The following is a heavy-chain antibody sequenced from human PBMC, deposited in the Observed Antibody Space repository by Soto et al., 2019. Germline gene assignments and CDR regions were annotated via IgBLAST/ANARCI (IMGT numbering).Heavy chain of an antibody. CDR2: IKSKTHGGTP. D-gene: IGHD3-22*01. CDR3: TTDSYSSIIVVRFDY. V-gene: IGHV3-15*07. J-gene: IGHJ4*01. CDR1: GFTFSEAW. Sequence: GGSLRLSCAGSGFTFSEAWINWVRQAPGKGLEWVGRIKSKTHGGTPDYAAPVKGRFAISRDDSKNMVYLQMNSLKTEDTGLYYFTTDSYSSIIVVRFDYWGHGTLVTVSS.